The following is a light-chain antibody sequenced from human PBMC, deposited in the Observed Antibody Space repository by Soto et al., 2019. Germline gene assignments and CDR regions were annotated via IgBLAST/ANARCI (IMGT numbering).Light chain of an antibody. J-gene: IGKJ1*01. CDR3: QQYYSCTLA. CDR1: QGISSY. Sequence: IQVTQSPSSLSASVGDRVTITCRASQGISSYLAWYQQKPGKAPKLLIYAASTLQSGVRSMFSGSGAGTDCTRTISCLQSEDVSTDYCQQYYSCTLAFGQGTKVDIK. V-gene: IGKV1-8*01. CDR2: AAS.